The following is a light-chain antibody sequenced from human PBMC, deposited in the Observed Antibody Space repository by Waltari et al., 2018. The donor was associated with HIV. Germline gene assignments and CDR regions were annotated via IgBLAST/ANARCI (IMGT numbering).Light chain of an antibody. V-gene: IGLV3-1*01. CDR1: KLGDTY. CDR2: QNS. J-gene: IGLJ2*01. CDR3: QAWDSSSAVV. Sequence: SYELTQPPSVSVSPGQTASITCSGDKLGDTYASWYQQKPGQSTVLVIYQNSKRPSGILERFSGSNSGDTATLTISGTQAVDEADYYCQAWDSSSAVVFGGGTKLTVL.